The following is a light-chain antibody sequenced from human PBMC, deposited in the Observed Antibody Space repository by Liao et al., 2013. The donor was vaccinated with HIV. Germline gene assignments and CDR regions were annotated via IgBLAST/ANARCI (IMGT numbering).Light chain of an antibody. CDR2: YDG. CDR1: DIGSKS. CDR3: QVWDNSSDQYWV. J-gene: IGLJ3*02. Sequence: SYVLTLPPSVSVAPGKTARITCGGNDIGSKSVHWYQQKPGQAPVLVIYYDGDRPSGIPERFAGSKSGNTATLIISRVEAGDEADYYCQVWDNSSDQYWVFGGGTRLTVL. V-gene: IGLV3-21*04.